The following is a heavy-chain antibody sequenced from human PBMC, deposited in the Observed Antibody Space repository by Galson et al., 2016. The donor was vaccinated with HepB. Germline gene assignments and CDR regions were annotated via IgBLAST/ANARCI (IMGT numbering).Heavy chain of an antibody. D-gene: IGHD2-15*01. CDR2: ITNNGDTT. Sequence: SLRLSCAASGFSFSSYAMDWVRQAPGKGLGFVSGITNNGDTTDYADSVKGRFTISRDNSKNTLYLQMSSLRAEDTAVYYCVKDRVIAGHPNFDYWGQGTLVTVSS. CDR1: GFSFSSYA. V-gene: IGHV3-64D*06. J-gene: IGHJ4*02. CDR3: VKDRVIAGHPNFDY.